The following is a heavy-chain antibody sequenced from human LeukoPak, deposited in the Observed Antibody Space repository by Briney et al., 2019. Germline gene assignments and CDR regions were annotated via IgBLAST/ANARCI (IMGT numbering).Heavy chain of an antibody. Sequence: SETLSLTCTVSDGSISNYFWSWIWQPAGKGLQWIGRIDTSGNTIYNPSLKSRVTMSLDTSKNQFSLEVMSVTAADTAVYYCARAAGGDTVYYGSGRRYYSYYMDVWGKGTTVTVSS. J-gene: IGHJ6*03. CDR1: DGSISNYF. CDR3: ARAAGGDTVYYGSGRRYYSYYMDV. D-gene: IGHD3-10*01. CDR2: IDTSGNT. V-gene: IGHV4-4*07.